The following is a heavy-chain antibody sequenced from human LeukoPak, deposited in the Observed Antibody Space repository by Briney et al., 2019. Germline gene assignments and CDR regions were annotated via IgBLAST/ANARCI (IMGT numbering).Heavy chain of an antibody. CDR2: ISGSGGST. D-gene: IGHD3-16*01. V-gene: IGHV3-23*01. CDR3: AKHYDYIFAASDY. CDR1: GFTYSSYA. J-gene: IGHJ4*02. Sequence: GGPLRLFCAASGFTYSSYAMSWVREAPGKGLEWVSAISGSGGSTYYADSVKGRFTISRDNSKNTLYLQMNSLRAEHTAVYYCAKHYDYIFAASDYWGQGTLVTVSS.